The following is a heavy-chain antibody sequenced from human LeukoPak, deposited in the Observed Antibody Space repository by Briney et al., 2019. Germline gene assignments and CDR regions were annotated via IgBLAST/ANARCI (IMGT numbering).Heavy chain of an antibody. CDR3: ARGGGSLLLDL. D-gene: IGHD2-15*01. V-gene: IGHV4-59*01. CDR1: GGSISNYY. J-gene: IGHJ4*02. Sequence: PPETLSLTCTVSGGSISNYYWSWIRQPPGKGLEWIGCVYDTGRSNYNPSLKSRVTISVDTSKNQFSLKLTSVTAADTAVYYCARGGGSLLLDLWGQGTLVTVAS. CDR2: VYDTGRS.